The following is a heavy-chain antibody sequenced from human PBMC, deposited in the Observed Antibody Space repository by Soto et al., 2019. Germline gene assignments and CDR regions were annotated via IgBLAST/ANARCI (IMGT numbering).Heavy chain of an antibody. CDR3: ARVKALGSGSVDWFDP. CDR2: IYHSGST. D-gene: IGHD3-10*01. V-gene: IGHV4-30-2*01. Sequence: PSETLSLTCAVSGGSISSGGYSWSGIRQPPGKGLEWIGYIYHSGSTYYNPSLKSRVTISVDRSKNQFSLKLSSVTAADTAVYYCARVKALGSGSVDWFDPWGQGTLVTVSS. J-gene: IGHJ5*02. CDR1: GGSISSGGYS.